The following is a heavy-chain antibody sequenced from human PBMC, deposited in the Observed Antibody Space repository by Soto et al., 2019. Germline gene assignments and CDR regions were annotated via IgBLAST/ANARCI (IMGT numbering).Heavy chain of an antibody. Sequence: GESLKISCQGSGYSDTSYWICWFRQMPGKGLEWMGIIYPGDSDTRYSPSFQGQVTISADKSISTAYLQWSSLKASDTAMYYCARSHDILTGGIDYWGQGTLVTVSS. V-gene: IGHV5-51*01. CDR2: IYPGDSDT. J-gene: IGHJ4*02. CDR1: GYSDTSYW. CDR3: ARSHDILTGGIDY. D-gene: IGHD3-9*01.